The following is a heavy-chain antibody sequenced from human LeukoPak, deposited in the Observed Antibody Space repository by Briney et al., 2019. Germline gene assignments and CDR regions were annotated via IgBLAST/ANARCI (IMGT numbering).Heavy chain of an antibody. CDR3: ARECLSGICPYNNMDV. CDR1: GGSISSSY. Sequence: SETLSLTCTVSGGSISSSYWTWIRQPAGKGLEWIGRIYSSGSTNYSPSLKSRLTMSVDTSRNQFSLKLNSVTAADTAVYYCARECLSGICPYNNMDVWGQGTTVTVSS. D-gene: IGHD3-9*01. J-gene: IGHJ6*02. CDR2: IYSSGST. V-gene: IGHV4-4*07.